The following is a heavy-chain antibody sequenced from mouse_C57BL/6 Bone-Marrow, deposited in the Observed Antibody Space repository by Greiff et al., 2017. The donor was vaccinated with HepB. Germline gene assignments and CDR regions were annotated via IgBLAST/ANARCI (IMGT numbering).Heavy chain of an antibody. V-gene: IGHV1-15*01. CDR1: GYTFTDYE. D-gene: IGHD2-3*01. Sequence: VQLVESGAELVRPGASVTLSCKASGYTFTDYEMHWVKQTPVHGLEWIGAIDPETGGTAYNQKFKGKAILTADKSSSTAYMELRSLTSEDSAVYYCTRSDDGYYRYWFASWGQGTRVTVSA. CDR3: TRSDDGYYRYWFAS. J-gene: IGHJ3*01. CDR2: IDPETGGT.